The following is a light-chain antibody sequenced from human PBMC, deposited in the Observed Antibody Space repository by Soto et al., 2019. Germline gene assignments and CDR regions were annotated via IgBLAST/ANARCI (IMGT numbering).Light chain of an antibody. CDR3: QQSYTTLFT. Sequence: DIQMTQSPSSLSASVGDRVTITCRASQSISNYLNWYQQKPGKAPKLLIYAASSLQSGVPSRFSGSGSGTDFTLTISSLQPEDFETYSCQQSYTTLFTFGPGTNVDSK. CDR1: QSISNY. J-gene: IGKJ3*01. V-gene: IGKV1-39*01. CDR2: AAS.